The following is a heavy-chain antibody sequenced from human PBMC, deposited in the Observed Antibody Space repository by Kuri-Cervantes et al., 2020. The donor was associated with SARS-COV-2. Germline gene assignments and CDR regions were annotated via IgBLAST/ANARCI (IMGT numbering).Heavy chain of an antibody. CDR1: GGSISSSSYY. CDR2: IYYSGST. V-gene: IGHV4-39*07. Sequence: SETLSLTCAVSGGSISSSSYYWGWIRQPPGKGLEWIGSIYYSGSTYYNPSLKSRVTISVDTSKNQFSLKLSSVTAADTAVYYCARGIRITMVQGYHFFDYWGQGTLVTVSS. D-gene: IGHD3-10*01. J-gene: IGHJ4*02. CDR3: ARGIRITMVQGYHFFDY.